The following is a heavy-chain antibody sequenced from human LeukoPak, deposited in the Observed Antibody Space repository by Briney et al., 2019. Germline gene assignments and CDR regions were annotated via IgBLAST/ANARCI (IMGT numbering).Heavy chain of an antibody. D-gene: IGHD3-22*01. CDR2: IYHSGST. CDR1: GGSISSSNW. V-gene: IGHV4-4*02. J-gene: IGHJ4*02. CDR3: ARVSGSSGYYGFDY. Sequence: PSETLSLTCAVSGGSISSSNWWSWVRQPPGKGLEWIGEIYHSGSTNYNPSLKSRVTISVDKSKNQFPLKLSSVTAADTAVYYCARVSGSSGYYGFDYWGQGTLVTVSS.